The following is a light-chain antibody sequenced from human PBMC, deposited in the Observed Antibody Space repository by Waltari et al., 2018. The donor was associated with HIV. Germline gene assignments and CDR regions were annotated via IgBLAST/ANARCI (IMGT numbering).Light chain of an antibody. J-gene: IGLJ2*01. Sequence: QSVLIQPPSASGTPGQRVTISCSGRRSNIGSNPVSWYQQLPGTAPKLLIYNHNQRPSGVPDRFSGSKSGTSASLAISGLQSEDEGDYYCAAWDDGLNGLFGGGTKLTV. CDR3: AAWDDGLNGL. V-gene: IGLV1-44*01. CDR1: RSNIGSNP. CDR2: NHN.